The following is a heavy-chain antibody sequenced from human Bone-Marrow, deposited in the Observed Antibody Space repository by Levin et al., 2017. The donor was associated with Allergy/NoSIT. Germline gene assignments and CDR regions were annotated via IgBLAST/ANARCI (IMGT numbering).Heavy chain of an antibody. CDR2: IYPGDSAT. CDR3: ARRRGYSPHEWHVDF. CDR1: GYTFSNYW. V-gene: IGHV5-51*01. J-gene: IGHJ4*02. Sequence: GESLKISCTGSGYTFSNYWIGWVRQMPGKGLECMGIIYPGDSATTYSPSFQGQVTMSADKSISTAYLHLSNLQASDTAIYSCARRRGYSPHEWHVDFWGQGTRVTVPS. D-gene: IGHD5-12*01.